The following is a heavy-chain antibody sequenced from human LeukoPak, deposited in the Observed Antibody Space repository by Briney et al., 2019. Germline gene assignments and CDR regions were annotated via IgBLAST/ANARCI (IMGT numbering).Heavy chain of an antibody. D-gene: IGHD3-22*01. J-gene: IGHJ4*02. CDR3: AKDQYYDSSGYLDY. CDR2: ISWNSGRI. Sequence: SGGSLRLSCAASGFTFDDYAMHWVRQAPGKGLEWVSGISWNSGRIGYADSVKGRFTISRDNAKNSLYLQMNSLRAEDMALYYCAKDQYYDSSGYLDYWGQGTLVTVSS. CDR1: GFTFDDYA. V-gene: IGHV3-9*03.